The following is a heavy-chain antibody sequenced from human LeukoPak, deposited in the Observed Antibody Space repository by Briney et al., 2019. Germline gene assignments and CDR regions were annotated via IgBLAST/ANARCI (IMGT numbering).Heavy chain of an antibody. Sequence: GASVKVSCKASGYTFTGYYMHWVRQAPGQGLEWMGWINPNSGGTNYAQKFQGRVTMTRDTSISTAYMELSRLRSDDTAVYYCAREAGDYYYGMDVWGQGTTVTDSS. V-gene: IGHV1-2*02. CDR2: INPNSGGT. CDR1: GYTFTGYY. J-gene: IGHJ6*02. D-gene: IGHD6-25*01. CDR3: AREAGDYYYGMDV.